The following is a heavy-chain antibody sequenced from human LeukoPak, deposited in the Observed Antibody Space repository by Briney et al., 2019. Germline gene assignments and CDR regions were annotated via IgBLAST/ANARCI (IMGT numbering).Heavy chain of an antibody. CDR2: INPNSGDT. CDR1: GYTFTGYY. CDR3: ARIDVGGGYSAHTDV. J-gene: IGHJ6*04. V-gene: IGHV1-2*02. Sequence: ASVKVSCKASGYTFTGYYMHWVRQAPGQGLGWMGWINPNSGDTNYAQNFHGRVTMTRDTSISTGYMELSRLTFDDTAVYYCARIDVGGGYSAHTDVWGKGTTVTVSS. D-gene: IGHD2-2*03.